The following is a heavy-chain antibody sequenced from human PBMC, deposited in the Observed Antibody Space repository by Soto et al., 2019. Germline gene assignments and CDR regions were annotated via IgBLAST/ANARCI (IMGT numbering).Heavy chain of an antibody. CDR3: ARGDSSGYPDY. CDR1: GGSISSSKW. Sequence: QVQLQESGPGLVKPSGTLSLTCAVSGGSISSSKWWSWVRQPPGKGLEWIGEIYDSGRTNYNPSLKSRVTISADKSKNQFSLKLSSVTAADAAVYYCARGDSSGYPDYWGQGALVTVSS. J-gene: IGHJ4*02. CDR2: IYDSGRT. D-gene: IGHD3-22*01. V-gene: IGHV4-4*02.